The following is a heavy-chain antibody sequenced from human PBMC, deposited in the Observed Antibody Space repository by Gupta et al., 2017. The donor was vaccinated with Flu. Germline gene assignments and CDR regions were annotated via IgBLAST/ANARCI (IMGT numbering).Heavy chain of an antibody. V-gene: IGHV4-34*01. D-gene: IGHD5-12*01. CDR2: INHSGST. CDR3: ARGRSVGRHLDRYSGFGYYYYYGMDV. Sequence: QVQLQQWGAGLLKPSETLSLTCAVYGGSFSGYYWSWIRQPPGKGLEWIGEINHSGSTNYNPSLKSRVTISVDTSKNQFSLKLSSVTAADTAVYYCARGRSVGRHLDRYSGFGYYYYYGMDVWGQGTTVTVSS. J-gene: IGHJ6*02. CDR1: GGSFSGYY.